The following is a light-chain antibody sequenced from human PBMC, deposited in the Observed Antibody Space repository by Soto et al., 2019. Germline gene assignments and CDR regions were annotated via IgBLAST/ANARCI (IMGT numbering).Light chain of an antibody. Sequence: QSVLTQPASVSGSPGQSITISCTGTSRDVGSYNLVSWYQQHQGKAPKLMIYEGSKRPSGVSNRFSGSKSGNTSSPTISGLQAEDEADYYCCSYAGSVVFGGGTKLTVL. CDR1: SRDVGSYNL. CDR2: EGS. V-gene: IGLV2-23*01. J-gene: IGLJ2*01. CDR3: CSYAGSVV.